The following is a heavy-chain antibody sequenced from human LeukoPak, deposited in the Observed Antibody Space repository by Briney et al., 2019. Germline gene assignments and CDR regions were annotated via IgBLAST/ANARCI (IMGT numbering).Heavy chain of an antibody. J-gene: IGHJ2*01. Sequence: TGGSLRLSCAASGFTFSSYEMNWVRQTPGKGLEWVSYIRSSGITVYYADSVKGRFTMSRDNAKNSLFLQMNSLRAEDTAVYYCARDQTRGFDLWGRGTLVTVSS. CDR1: GFTFSSYE. D-gene: IGHD4-11*01. CDR2: IRSSGITV. CDR3: ARDQTRGFDL. V-gene: IGHV3-48*03.